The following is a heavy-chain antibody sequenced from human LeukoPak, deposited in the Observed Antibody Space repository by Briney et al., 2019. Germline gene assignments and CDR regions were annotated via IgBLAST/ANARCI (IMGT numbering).Heavy chain of an antibody. CDR1: GGSISSYY. V-gene: IGHV4-59*03. CDR2: IYYSGST. J-gene: IGHJ5*01. CDR3: SKRRLSLDP. D-gene: IGHD3-3*01. Sequence: KPSETLSLTCTVSGGSISSYYWSWIRQPPGKGLEWIGYIYYSGSTNYKPSLKNPITISVNTSKNQISLKFNSVTASDTALYYFSKRRLSLDPLGQGTLVTVSS.